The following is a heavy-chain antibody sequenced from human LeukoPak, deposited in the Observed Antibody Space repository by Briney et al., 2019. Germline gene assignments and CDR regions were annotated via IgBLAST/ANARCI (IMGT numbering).Heavy chain of an antibody. V-gene: IGHV3-21*01. D-gene: IGHD1-1*01. CDR1: GFTFDDYA. Sequence: GGSLRLSCAASGFTFDDYAMHWVRHAPGKGLEWVSSISSSGAYIYYADLVEGRFTISRDNGKNSLYLQMNSLRAEDTAVYYCARNGVQARSWGQGTLVTVSS. CDR3: ARNGVQARS. CDR2: ISSSGAYI. J-gene: IGHJ5*02.